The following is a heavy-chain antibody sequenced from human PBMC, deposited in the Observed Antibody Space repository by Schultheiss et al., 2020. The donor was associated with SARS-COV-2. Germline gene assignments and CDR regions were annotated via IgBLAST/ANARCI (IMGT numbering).Heavy chain of an antibody. D-gene: IGHD6-13*01. CDR1: GASISSYY. Sequence: SETLSLTCSVSGASISSYYWSWVRQPPGRGLEWIGYIAYSGSTNYNPSLKSRVTISVDTSKNQFSLKLSSVTAADTAVYYCACYSSSWYNYWGQGTLVTVSS. CDR3: ACYSSSWYNY. CDR2: IAYSGST. V-gene: IGHV4-59*01. J-gene: IGHJ4*02.